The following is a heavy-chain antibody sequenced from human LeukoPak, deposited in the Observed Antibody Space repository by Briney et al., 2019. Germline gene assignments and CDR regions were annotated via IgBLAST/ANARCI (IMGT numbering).Heavy chain of an antibody. CDR1: GFTVSSNY. CDR3: ARSSRPNYFDY. D-gene: IGHD2-2*01. V-gene: IGHV3-53*01. Sequence: GGSLRLSCAASGFTVSSNYMSWVRQAPGKGLEWVSVIYSGGSTYYEDSVRGRFTISRDNSKNTLYLQMNSLRAEDTAVYYCARSSRPNYFDYWGQGTLVTVSS. J-gene: IGHJ4*02. CDR2: IYSGGST.